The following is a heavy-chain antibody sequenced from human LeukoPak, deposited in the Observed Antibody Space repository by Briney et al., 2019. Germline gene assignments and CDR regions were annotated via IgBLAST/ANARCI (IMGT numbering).Heavy chain of an antibody. CDR2: IYHGGST. CDR3: ARASYPPDWYFDL. CDR1: GYSISSGFF. J-gene: IGHJ2*01. Sequence: SETLSLTCTVSGYSISSGFFWGWIRQPPGKGLEWIGSIYHGGSTYYNPSLKSRATISVDTSKSQFSLKLRSVTAADTAVYYCARASYPPDWYFDLWGRGTLVTVSS. D-gene: IGHD6-6*01. V-gene: IGHV4-38-2*02.